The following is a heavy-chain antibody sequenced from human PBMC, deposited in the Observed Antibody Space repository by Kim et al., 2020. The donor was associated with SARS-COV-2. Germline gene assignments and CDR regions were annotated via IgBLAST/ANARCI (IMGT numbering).Heavy chain of an antibody. CDR1: GYDFSAYA. CDR3: ARNRYGGNFPFDY. Sequence: ASVKVSCKSSGYDFSAYAINWVRQAPGQGLEWMGWINTNTGSPAYAQGFTGQFVFSLDSSVSTTYLQIINLKADDTAVYYCARNRYGGNFPFDYWGRGTLVTVSS. J-gene: IGHJ4*02. V-gene: IGHV7-4-1*02. D-gene: IGHD2-21*02. CDR2: INTNTGSP.